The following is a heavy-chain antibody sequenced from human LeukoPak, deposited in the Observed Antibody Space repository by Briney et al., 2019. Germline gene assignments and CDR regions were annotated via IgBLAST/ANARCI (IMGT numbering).Heavy chain of an antibody. CDR1: GYTFTSYA. V-gene: IGHV1-3*01. D-gene: IGHD5-12*01. Sequence: ASVKASCKASGYTFTSYAMHWVRQAPGQRLEWMGWINAGNGNTKYSQKFQGRVTITRDTSASTAYMELSSLRPEDTAVYYCARDFGFKVATPPGDYWGQGTLVTVSS. CDR2: INAGNGNT. CDR3: ARDFGFKVATPPGDY. J-gene: IGHJ4*02.